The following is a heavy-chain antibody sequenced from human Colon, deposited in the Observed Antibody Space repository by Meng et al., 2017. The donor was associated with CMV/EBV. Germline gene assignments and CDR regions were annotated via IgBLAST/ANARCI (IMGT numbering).Heavy chain of an antibody. D-gene: IGHD6-13*01. CDR2: LSNCYST. Sequence: CAVSGFTFRKYAMSWVRQAPGKGLELVSALSNCYSTYYAGSVKGPFTISRDNSKNTLDLQVNSLRGEDTAVYYCAKGYSSSYYGIFDYWGQGTLVTVSS. CDR1: GFTFRKYA. V-gene: IGHV3-23*01. CDR3: AKGYSSSYYGIFDY. J-gene: IGHJ4*02.